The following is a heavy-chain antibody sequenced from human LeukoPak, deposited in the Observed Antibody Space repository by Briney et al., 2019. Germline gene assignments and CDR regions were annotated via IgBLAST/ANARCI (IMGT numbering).Heavy chain of an antibody. CDR1: GGSISSYY. Sequence: PSETLSLTCTVSGGSISSYYWSWIRQPAGKGLEWIGRIYTSGSTNYNPSLKSRVTMSVDTSKNQFSLKLSSVTAADTAVYYCARGVVGATPGYYYYYYMDVWGKGTTVTVSS. J-gene: IGHJ6*03. D-gene: IGHD1-26*01. CDR3: ARGVVGATPGYYYYYYMDV. CDR2: IYTSGST. V-gene: IGHV4-4*07.